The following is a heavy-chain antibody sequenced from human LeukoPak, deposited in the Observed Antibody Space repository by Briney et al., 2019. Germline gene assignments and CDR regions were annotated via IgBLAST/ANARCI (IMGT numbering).Heavy chain of an antibody. V-gene: IGHV3-30*02. CDR1: GFTFSSFG. Sequence: GGSLRLSCAASGFTFSSFGMHWVRHIPGKGLEWVAFIRSDGNNKYHADSVKGRFTISRDNSKNTLHLQMNSLRAEDTAVYYCAKPLGVTGTQHPPDYWGQGTLVTVSS. CDR3: AKPLGVTGTQHPPDY. D-gene: IGHD1-20*01. J-gene: IGHJ4*02. CDR2: IRSDGNNK.